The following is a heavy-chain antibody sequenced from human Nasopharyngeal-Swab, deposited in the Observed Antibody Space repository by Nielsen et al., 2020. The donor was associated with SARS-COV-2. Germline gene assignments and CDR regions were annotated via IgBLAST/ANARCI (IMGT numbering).Heavy chain of an antibody. CDR2: IWYDGSNK. CDR1: GFTFSSYG. CDR3: AKEINSFDYYYYTMDV. Sequence: GGSLRLSCAASGFTFSSYGMHWVRQAPGKGLEWVAVIWYDGSNKYYADSVKGRFTISRDNAKNSLYLQMNSLRPEDTALYYCAKEINSFDYYYYTMDVWGQGTTVTVSS. V-gene: IGHV3-33*03. D-gene: IGHD3-3*02. J-gene: IGHJ6*02.